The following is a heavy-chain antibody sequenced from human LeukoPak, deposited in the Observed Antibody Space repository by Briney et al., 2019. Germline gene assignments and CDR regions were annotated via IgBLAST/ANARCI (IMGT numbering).Heavy chain of an antibody. CDR1: GFTFSSYS. J-gene: IGHJ4*02. D-gene: IGHD3-3*01. V-gene: IGHV3-48*02. CDR2: ISSSSSTI. Sequence: GGSLRLSCAASGFTFSSYSMNWVRQAPGKGLEWVSYISSSSSTIYYADSVKGRFTISRDNAKNSLYLQMNSLRDEDTAVYYCAKDDRYYDFLSGYYTGGKFDYWGQGTLVTVSS. CDR3: AKDDRYYDFLSGYYTGGKFDY.